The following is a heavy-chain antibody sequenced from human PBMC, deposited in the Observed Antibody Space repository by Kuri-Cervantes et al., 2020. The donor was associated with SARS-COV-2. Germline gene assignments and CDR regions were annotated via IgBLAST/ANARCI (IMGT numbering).Heavy chain of an antibody. V-gene: IGHV3-33*06. Sequence: GGTLRLSCAASGFTFSSYGMHWVRQAPGKGLEWVAVIWYDGSNKYYADSVKGRFTISRDNSKNTLYLQMNSLRAEDTAVYYCAKGGYSGPPHFDYRGQGTLVTVSS. D-gene: IGHD5-12*01. J-gene: IGHJ4*02. CDR2: IWYDGSNK. CDR3: AKGGYSGPPHFDY. CDR1: GFTFSSYG.